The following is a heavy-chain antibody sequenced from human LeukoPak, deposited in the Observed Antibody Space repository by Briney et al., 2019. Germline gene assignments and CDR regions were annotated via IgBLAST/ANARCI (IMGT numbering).Heavy chain of an antibody. J-gene: IGHJ4*02. CDR1: GYTFTGCY. CDR3: ARGSVSGWYVFDY. D-gene: IGHD6-19*01. V-gene: IGHV1-2*02. CDR2: INPNSGGT. Sequence: ASVKVSCKASGYTFTGCYMHWVRQAPGQGLEWMGWINPNSGGTNYAQKFQGRVTMTRDTSISTAYMELSRLRSDDTAVYYCARGSVSGWYVFDYWGQGTLVTVSS.